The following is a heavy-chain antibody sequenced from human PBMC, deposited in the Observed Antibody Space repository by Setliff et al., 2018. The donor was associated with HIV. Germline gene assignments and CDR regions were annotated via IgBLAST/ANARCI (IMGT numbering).Heavy chain of an antibody. J-gene: IGHJ4*02. CDR2: ISSSGTTI. V-gene: IGHV3-48*04. D-gene: IGHD3-3*01. CDR1: GFTFGDYT. Sequence: AGGSLRLSCTASGFTFGDYTMNWVRQAPGKGLEWVSYISSSGTTIYSADSVKGRFTISRDTAKNSRYLQMNSLTAEDTAVYYCARDVSWRVRTYIDYWGQGALVTVSS. CDR3: ARDVSWRVRTYIDY.